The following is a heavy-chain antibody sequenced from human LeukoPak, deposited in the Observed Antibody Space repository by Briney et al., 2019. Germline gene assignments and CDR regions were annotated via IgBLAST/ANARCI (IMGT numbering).Heavy chain of an antibody. CDR1: GGSISSGSYY. D-gene: IGHD1-7*01. V-gene: IGHV4-61*02. CDR2: IYTSGST. J-gene: IGHJ3*02. CDR3: ARDTGNYPHVAFDI. Sequence: SETLSLTCTVSGGSISSGSYYWSWIRQPAGKGLEWIGRIYTSGSTNCNPSLKSRVTISVDTSKNQFSLKLSSVTAADTAVYYCARDTGNYPHVAFDIWGQGTVVTVSS.